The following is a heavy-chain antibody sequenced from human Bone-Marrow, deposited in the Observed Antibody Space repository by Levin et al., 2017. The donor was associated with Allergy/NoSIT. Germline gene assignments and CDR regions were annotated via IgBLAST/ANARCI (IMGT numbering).Heavy chain of an antibody. V-gene: IGHV4-31*03. J-gene: IGHJ6*02. CDR2: IDYSGST. CDR1: GASINNGVYY. CDR3: ARTSPRGTYSMDV. Sequence: ASETLSLTCIVSGASINNGVYYWSWIRQYPGKGLEWLGYIDYSGSTDYNPSLKSRITISIDTSKNQFSLRLSSVTAADTAVYSCARTSPRGTYSMDVWGQGTTVTVSS. D-gene: IGHD1-1*01.